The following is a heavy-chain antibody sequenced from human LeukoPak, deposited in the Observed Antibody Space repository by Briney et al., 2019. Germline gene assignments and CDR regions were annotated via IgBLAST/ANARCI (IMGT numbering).Heavy chain of an antibody. CDR2: INHSGST. D-gene: IGHD4-17*01. CDR1: GGSFSGYY. V-gene: IGHV4-34*01. Sequence: SETLSLTCAVYGGSFSGYYWSWIRQPPGKGLEWIGEINHSGSTNYNPSLKSRVTISVDTSKNQFSLKLSSVTAADTAVYYCARASSPNYGDYVYYYYFYMDVWGKGTTATVSS. J-gene: IGHJ6*03. CDR3: ARASSPNYGDYVYYYYFYMDV.